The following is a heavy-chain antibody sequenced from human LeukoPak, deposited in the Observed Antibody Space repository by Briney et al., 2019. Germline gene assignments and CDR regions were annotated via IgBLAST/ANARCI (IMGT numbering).Heavy chain of an antibody. J-gene: IGHJ5*02. CDR3: ARDAPQVPAAGVLAS. V-gene: IGHV3-23*01. Sequence: PGGSLRLSCAASGFTFSSYAMSWVRQAPGKGLEWVSAISGSGGSTYYADSVKGRFTISRDNSKNTLYLQMNSLRAEDTAMYYCARDAPQVPAAGVLASWGQGTLVTVSS. CDR1: GFTFSSYA. CDR2: ISGSGGST. D-gene: IGHD6-13*01.